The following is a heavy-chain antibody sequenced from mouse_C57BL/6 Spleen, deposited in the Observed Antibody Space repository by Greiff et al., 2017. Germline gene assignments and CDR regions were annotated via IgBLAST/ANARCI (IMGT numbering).Heavy chain of an antibody. CDR2: IHPNSGST. CDR1: GYTFTSYW. D-gene: IGHD2-12*01. J-gene: IGHJ3*01. CDR3: ARRDYSLAY. V-gene: IGHV1-64*01. Sequence: VQLQQPGAELVKPGASVKLSCKASGYTFTSYWMHWVKQRPGQGLEWIGMIHPNSGSTNYNEKFKSKATLTVDKSSSTAYMQLSSLTSEDSAVYYCARRDYSLAYWGQGTLVTVSA.